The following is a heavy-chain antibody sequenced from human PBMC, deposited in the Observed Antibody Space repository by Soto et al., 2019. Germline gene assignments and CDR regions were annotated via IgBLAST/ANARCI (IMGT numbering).Heavy chain of an antibody. CDR2: IYSGGST. CDR3: ARLVGATLSGFDP. Sequence: PGGSLRLSCAASGFTVSSNYMSWVRQAPGKGLEWVSVIYSGGSTYYADSVKGRFTISRDNSKNTLYLQMNSLRAEDTAVYYCARLVGATLSGFDPWGQGTLVTVSS. J-gene: IGHJ5*02. D-gene: IGHD1-26*01. CDR1: GFTVSSNY. V-gene: IGHV3-66*04.